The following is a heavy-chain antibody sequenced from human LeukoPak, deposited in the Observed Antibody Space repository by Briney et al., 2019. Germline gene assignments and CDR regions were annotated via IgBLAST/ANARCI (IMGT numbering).Heavy chain of an antibody. CDR1: GFTFSSYA. J-gene: IGHJ4*02. Sequence: GGSLRLSCAASGFTFSSYAVHWVRQAPGKGLEYVSAISSNGGSTYYANSVKGRFTISRDNSKNTLYLQMGSLRAEDMAVYYCARDSKGHADYWGQGTLVTVSS. CDR3: ARDSKGHADY. CDR2: ISSNGGST. D-gene: IGHD2/OR15-2a*01. V-gene: IGHV3-64*01.